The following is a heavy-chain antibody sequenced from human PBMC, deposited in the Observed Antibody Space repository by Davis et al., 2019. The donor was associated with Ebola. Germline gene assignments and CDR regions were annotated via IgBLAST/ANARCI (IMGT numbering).Heavy chain of an antibody. CDR1: GFTFSSYW. CDR3: ARDPGIRRGAFLSLGMDV. J-gene: IGHJ6*02. Sequence: GESLKISCAASGFTFSSYWMHWVRQAPGKGLVWVSRINSDGSSTSYADSVKGRFTISRDNAKNTLYLQMNSLRAEDTAVYYCARDPGIRRGAFLSLGMDVWGQGTTVTVSS. CDR2: INSDGSST. D-gene: IGHD3-10*01. V-gene: IGHV3-74*01.